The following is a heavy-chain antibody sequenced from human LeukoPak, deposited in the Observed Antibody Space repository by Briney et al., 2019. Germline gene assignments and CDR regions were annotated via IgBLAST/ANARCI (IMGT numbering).Heavy chain of an antibody. D-gene: IGHD6-13*01. CDR3: ARAAAQGVNWFDP. Sequence: SETLSLTCTVSGGSISSGGYYWSWLRQPPGKGLGWIGYIYHSGSTYYNPSLKSRVTISVDRSKNQFSLKLSSVTAADTAVYYCARAAAQGVNWFDPWGQGTLVTVSS. V-gene: IGHV4-30-2*01. CDR1: GGSISSGGYY. J-gene: IGHJ5*02. CDR2: IYHSGST.